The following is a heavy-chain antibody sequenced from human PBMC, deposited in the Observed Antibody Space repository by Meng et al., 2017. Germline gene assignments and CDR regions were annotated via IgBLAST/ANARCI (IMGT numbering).Heavy chain of an antibody. CDR1: GGSISSGGYY. CDR2: IYYSGST. CDR3: ARVVVVPAAKYWFDP. D-gene: IGHD2-2*01. Sequence: GSLRLSCTVSGGSISSGGYYWSWIRQHPGKGLEWIGYIYYSGSTNYNPSLKSRVTISVDTSKNQFSLKLSSVTAADTAVYYCARVVVVPAAKYWFDPWGQGTLVTVSS. V-gene: IGHV4-61*08. J-gene: IGHJ5*02.